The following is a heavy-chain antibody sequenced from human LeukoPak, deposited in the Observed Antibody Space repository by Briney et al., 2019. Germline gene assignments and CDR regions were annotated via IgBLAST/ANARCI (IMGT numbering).Heavy chain of an antibody. V-gene: IGHV3-23*01. CDR2: IGGSGSSR. J-gene: IGHJ3*02. CDR3: AKAPIKYTSSSDASDI. CDR1: GFIFSSHA. Sequence: PGGSLRLSCAASGFIFSSHAMNWVRQAPGKGLEWVSAIGGSGSSRSYADSVKGRFAISRDNSKNTPYLQMNSLRAEDTAVYYCAKAPIKYTSSSDASDIWGQGTMVTVSS. D-gene: IGHD6-6*01.